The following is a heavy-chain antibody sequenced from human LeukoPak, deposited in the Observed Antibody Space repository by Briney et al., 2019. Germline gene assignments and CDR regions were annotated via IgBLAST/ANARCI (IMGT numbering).Heavy chain of an antibody. Sequence: PGGSLRLSCAASGFTFSSYWMSWVRQAPGKGLEWVANIKQDGSEKYYVDSVKGRFTISRDNAKNSLYLQMNSLRAEDTALYYCAKDPVGYGGNYFDYWGQGTLVTVSS. CDR2: IKQDGSEK. CDR1: GFTFSSYW. D-gene: IGHD4-23*01. CDR3: AKDPVGYGGNYFDY. J-gene: IGHJ4*02. V-gene: IGHV3-7*03.